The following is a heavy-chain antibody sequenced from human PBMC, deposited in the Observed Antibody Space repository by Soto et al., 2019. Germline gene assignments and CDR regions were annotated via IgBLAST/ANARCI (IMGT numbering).Heavy chain of an antibody. CDR1: GFTFSSYS. CDR3: ARDGFIAAAGTPDY. Sequence: EVQLVESGGGLVKPGGSLRLSCAASGFTFSSYSMNWVRQAPGKGLEWVSSISSSSSYIYYADSVKGRFTISRDNAKNSLYLQMNSLRAEDTAVYYCARDGFIAAAGTPDYWGQGTLVNVSS. V-gene: IGHV3-21*01. J-gene: IGHJ4*02. CDR2: ISSSSSYI. D-gene: IGHD6-13*01.